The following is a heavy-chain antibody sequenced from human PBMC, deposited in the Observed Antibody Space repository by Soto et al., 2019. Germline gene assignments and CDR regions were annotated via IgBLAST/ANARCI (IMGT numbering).Heavy chain of an antibody. V-gene: IGHV4-34*01. CDR1: GGSFSGYY. CDR3: ARGRIVGWNWVYFDY. J-gene: IGHJ4*02. D-gene: IGHD1-7*01. Sequence: SETLSLTCAVYGGSFSGYYWSWIRQPPGKGLEWIGEINHSGSTNYNPSLKSRVTISVDTSKDQFSLKLSSVTAADTAVYYCARGRIVGWNWVYFDYWGQGTLVTVSS. CDR2: INHSGST.